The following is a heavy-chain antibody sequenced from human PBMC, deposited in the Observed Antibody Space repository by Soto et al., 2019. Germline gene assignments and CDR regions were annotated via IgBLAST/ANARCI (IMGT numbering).Heavy chain of an antibody. CDR1: GFTFSSYS. CDR3: ARYKGYYGSGSYPFDY. CDR2: ISSSSSYI. V-gene: IGHV3-21*01. Sequence: EVQLVESGGGLVKPGGSLRLSCAASGFTFSSYSMNWVRQAPGKGLEWVSSISSSSSYIYYADSVKGRFTISRDNXSXXWYLQMNSLRAEDTAVYYCARYKGYYGSGSYPFDYWGPGTLVTVSS. D-gene: IGHD3-10*01. J-gene: IGHJ4*02.